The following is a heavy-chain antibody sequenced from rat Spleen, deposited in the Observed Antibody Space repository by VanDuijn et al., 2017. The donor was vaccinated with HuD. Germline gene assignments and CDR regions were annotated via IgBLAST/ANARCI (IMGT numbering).Heavy chain of an antibody. CDR2: ISTGGGNT. CDR3: TRGYVMDA. CDR1: GFTYSNYV. V-gene: IGHV5S13*01. Sequence: EVQLVESDGGLVQPGRSLKLSCAASGFTYSNYVMAWVRQAPTKGLEWIASISTGGGNTYYRDSVKGRFTISRDNAKNTQYLQMDSLRSEDTATYYCTRGYVMDAWGQGASVTVSS. J-gene: IGHJ4*01.